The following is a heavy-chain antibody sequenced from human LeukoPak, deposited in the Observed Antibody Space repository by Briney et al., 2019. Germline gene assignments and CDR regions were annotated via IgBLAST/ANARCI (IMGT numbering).Heavy chain of an antibody. J-gene: IGHJ5*02. CDR3: ARDPHGVVVPAASNWFDP. D-gene: IGHD2-2*01. V-gene: IGHV1-18*01. Sequence: GASVKVSCKASGYTFTSYGISWVRQAPGQGLEWMGWISAYNGNTNYAQKLQGRVTMTTDTSTSTGYMELRSLRSDDTAVYYCARDPHGVVVPAASNWFDPWGQGTLVTVSS. CDR2: ISAYNGNT. CDR1: GYTFTSYG.